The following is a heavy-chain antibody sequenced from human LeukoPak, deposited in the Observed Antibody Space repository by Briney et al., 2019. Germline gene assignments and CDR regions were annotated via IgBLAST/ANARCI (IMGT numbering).Heavy chain of an antibody. CDR1: GYTFTGYY. CDR3: ARKLTVTTLHTSWTYYYYGMDV. D-gene: IGHD4-17*01. CDR2: INPNSGGT. J-gene: IGHJ6*02. V-gene: IGHV1-2*02. Sequence: ASVKVSCKASGYTFTGYYMHWVRQAPGQGLEWMGWINPNSGGTSYAQKFQGRVTMTRDTSISTAYMELSRLRSDDTAVYYCARKLTVTTLHTSWTYYYYGMDVWGQGTTVTVSS.